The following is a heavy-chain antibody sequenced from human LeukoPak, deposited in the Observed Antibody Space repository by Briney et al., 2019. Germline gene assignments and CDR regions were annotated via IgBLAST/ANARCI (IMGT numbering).Heavy chain of an antibody. CDR2: MNPNSGNT. V-gene: IGHV1-8*01. D-gene: IGHD6-13*01. Sequence: ASVKVSCKASGYTFTSYDINWVRQATGQGLEWMGWMNPNSGNTGYAQKFQGRVTMTRNTSISTAYMELSSLRSEDTAVYYCASVGIAAAGTSYYYYGMDVWGQGTTVTVSS. CDR3: ASVGIAAAGTSYYYYGMDV. CDR1: GYTFTSYD. J-gene: IGHJ6*02.